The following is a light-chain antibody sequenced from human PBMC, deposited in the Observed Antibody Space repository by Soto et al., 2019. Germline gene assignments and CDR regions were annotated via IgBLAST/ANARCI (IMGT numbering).Light chain of an antibody. V-gene: IGKV1-39*01. CDR2: AAS. Sequence: DIQLTQSPSSLSASVGDTVTITCRASQTVSRYLNWYQQKSGTAPKLLIYAASTLHTGVPSRFSGRGSGTDFTLTISSLEPEDFAVYYCQQRNDWPLTFGQGTRLEIK. J-gene: IGKJ5*01. CDR3: QQRNDWPLT. CDR1: QTVSRY.